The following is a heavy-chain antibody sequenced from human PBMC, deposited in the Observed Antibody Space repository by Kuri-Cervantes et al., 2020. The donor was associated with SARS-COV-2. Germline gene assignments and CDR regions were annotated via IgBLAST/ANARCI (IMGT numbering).Heavy chain of an antibody. CDR2: ISSSGSTI. D-gene: IGHD3-9*01. CDR3: AKDPIATYYDILTGYYMDV. CDR1: GFTFSDYY. V-gene: IGHV3-11*01. Sequence: GESLKISCAASGFTFSDYYMSWIRQAPGKGLEWVSYISSSGSTIYYADSVKGRFTISRDNAKNSLYLQMNSLRAEDTAVYYCAKDPIATYYDILTGYYMDVWGKGTTVTVSS. J-gene: IGHJ6*03.